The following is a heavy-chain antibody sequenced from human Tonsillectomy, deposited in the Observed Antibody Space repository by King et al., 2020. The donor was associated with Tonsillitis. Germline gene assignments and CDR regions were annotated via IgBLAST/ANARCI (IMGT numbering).Heavy chain of an antibody. V-gene: IGHV4-39*07. D-gene: IGHD6-19*01. J-gene: IGHJ4*02. Sequence: LQLQESGPGLVKPSETLSLTCTVSGGSISTRSYYWGWIRQPPGKGLEWIASIFYSGSTYYNPSLKNRVTISVDTSNNQFSLKLSSVTAADTAVYYCARIVVAGEDFDYWGQGTLVTVSS. CDR3: ARIVVAGEDFDY. CDR2: IFYSGST. CDR1: GGSISTRSYY.